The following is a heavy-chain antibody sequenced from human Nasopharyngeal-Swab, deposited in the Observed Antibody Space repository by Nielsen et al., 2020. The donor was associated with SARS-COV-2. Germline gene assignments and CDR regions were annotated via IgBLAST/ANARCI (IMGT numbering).Heavy chain of an antibody. V-gene: IGHV7-4-1*02. CDR3: ARRYTALDY. J-gene: IGHJ4*02. D-gene: IGHD3-16*02. Sequence: WVRQAPGEGLEWRGWINTNTGNTTYAQAFTGRFVFSLDTSVSTAYMQISSIKAEDTAVYYCARRYTALDYWGQGTLVTVSS. CDR2: INTNTGNT.